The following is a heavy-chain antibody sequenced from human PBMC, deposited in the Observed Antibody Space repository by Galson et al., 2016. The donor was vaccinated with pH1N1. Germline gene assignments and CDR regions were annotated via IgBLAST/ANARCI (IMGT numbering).Heavy chain of an antibody. D-gene: IGHD1-7*01. CDR1: TYSFSGYY. Sequence: SVKASCKASTYSFSGYYIHWVRQAPGQGLEWMGWISPDSGGTVYAQKFQDWVTMTWDTSISTTYMEVTRLTSDDTAVYFCATSSPHITGTTGFFGLDVWGQGTTVTVSS. CDR3: ATSSPHITGTTGFFGLDV. J-gene: IGHJ6*02. CDR2: ISPDSGGT. V-gene: IGHV1-2*04.